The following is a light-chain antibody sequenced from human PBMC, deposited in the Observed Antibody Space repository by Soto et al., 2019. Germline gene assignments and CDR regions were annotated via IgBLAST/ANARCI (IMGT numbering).Light chain of an antibody. V-gene: IGLV2-8*01. Sequence: QSALTQPPSASGSPGQSVTISCTGTSSDVGGYNYVSWYQQHPGKAPKLMIYEVSKRPSGVPDRFSGSKSDNTASLTVSGLQAEDEAEYYCSSYAGSNNFDVIFGGGTKLTVL. CDR3: SSYAGSNNFDVI. CDR2: EVS. J-gene: IGLJ2*01. CDR1: SSDVGGYNY.